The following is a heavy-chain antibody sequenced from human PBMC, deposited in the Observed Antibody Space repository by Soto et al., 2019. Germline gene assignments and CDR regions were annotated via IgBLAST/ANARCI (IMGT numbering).Heavy chain of an antibody. CDR2: INQDGSEK. Sequence: PGGSLRLSCAASGFTFSSFWMAWVRQAPGKGLEWVANINQDGSEKYYVDSMKGRFTISRDNAKNSLYLEMNKLRAEDTAVYYCAKERELVVVAETPIHYSGMDAWGKGTTVTVSS. D-gene: IGHD2-15*01. V-gene: IGHV3-7*03. CDR1: GFTFSSFW. J-gene: IGHJ6*04. CDR3: AKERELVVVAETPIHYSGMDA.